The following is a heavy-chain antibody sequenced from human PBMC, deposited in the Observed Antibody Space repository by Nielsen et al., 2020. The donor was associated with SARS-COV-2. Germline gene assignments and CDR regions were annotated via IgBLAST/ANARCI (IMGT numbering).Heavy chain of an antibody. D-gene: IGHD5-24*01. CDR1: GFSSSDYY. J-gene: IGHJ4*02. CDR3: AREGRKLPLDY. V-gene: IGHV3-11*05. CDR2: ISNTGYT. Sequence: GGSLRPSCAASGFSSSDYYMSWIRQAPGKGLEWVSYISNTGYTNYADSVRGRFTISRDNAKNSVYLQMNSLRAEDTAVYYCAREGRKLPLDYWGQGTLVTVSS.